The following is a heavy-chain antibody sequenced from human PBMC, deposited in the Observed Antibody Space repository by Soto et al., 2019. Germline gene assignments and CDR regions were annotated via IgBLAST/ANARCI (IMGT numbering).Heavy chain of an antibody. CDR2: IYHSGSI. CDR1: GGSISSGGYS. D-gene: IGHD3-10*01. J-gene: IGHJ4*02. Sequence: SDTLSLTCAVSGGSISSGGYSWSWIRQPPGKGLEWIGYIYHSGSIYYNPSLKSRVTISVDRSENQFSLKLSSVTAADTAVYYCARAPRGNYGYPSYFDYWGQGTLVTVSS. CDR3: ARAPRGNYGYPSYFDY. V-gene: IGHV4-30-2*01.